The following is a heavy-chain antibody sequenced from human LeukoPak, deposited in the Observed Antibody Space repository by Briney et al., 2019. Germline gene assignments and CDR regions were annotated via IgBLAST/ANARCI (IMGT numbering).Heavy chain of an antibody. CDR2: ITGNGGST. CDR1: GFTFSSYA. Sequence: EGSLRLSCAASGFTFSSYAMHWVRQAPGKGLEYVSAITGNGGSTFYANSVKGRFTISRDNSKNTLYLQMGSLRAEDMAVYYCARGDVMVVAATLNYWGQGTLVTVSS. CDR3: ARGDVMVVAATLNY. D-gene: IGHD2-15*01. J-gene: IGHJ4*02. V-gene: IGHV3-64*01.